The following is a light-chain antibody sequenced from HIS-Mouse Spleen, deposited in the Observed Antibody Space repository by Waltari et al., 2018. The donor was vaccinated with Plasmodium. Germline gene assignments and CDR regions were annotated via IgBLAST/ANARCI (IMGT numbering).Light chain of an antibody. CDR1: QSIISS. V-gene: IGKV1-39*01. CDR3: QQSYSTPQLT. Sequence: DIQMTQSPSSLSASVGDRVTITCLASQSIISSLNWYQQKPGKATKLLIYAASSWQSGVPSRFSGSGSGTDFTLTISSLQPEDFATYYCQQSYSTPQLTFGGGTKVEIK. CDR2: AAS. J-gene: IGKJ4*01.